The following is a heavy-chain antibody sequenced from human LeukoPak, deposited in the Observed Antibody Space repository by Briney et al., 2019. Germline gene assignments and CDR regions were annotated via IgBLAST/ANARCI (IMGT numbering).Heavy chain of an antibody. CDR2: ITTSADTP. J-gene: IGHJ4*02. Sequence: GGSLRLSCAASGFTLSNFAMSWVRQAPGKGLEWVSLITTSADTPYYADSVKGRFTISRDDVKNMLYLQMNSLRVEDTGLYYCSTVEHFWGQGTLVTVSS. CDR1: GFTLSNFA. D-gene: IGHD1-26*01. V-gene: IGHV3-23*01. CDR3: STVEHF.